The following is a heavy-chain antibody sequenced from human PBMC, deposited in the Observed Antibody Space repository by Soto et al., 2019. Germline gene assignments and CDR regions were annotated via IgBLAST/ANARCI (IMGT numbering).Heavy chain of an antibody. D-gene: IGHD2-2*02. Sequence: LRLSCAASGFPFSAYGMHWVRQAPGKGVECVASIWLDGTATHYAESVRGRFTISRDDSKNTLYLEMSSLRAEDTAVYFCARAAYCHSDSCYRIDYWGPGTLVTVSS. J-gene: IGHJ4*02. V-gene: IGHV3-33*01. CDR2: IWLDGTAT. CDR1: GFPFSAYG. CDR3: ARAAYCHSDSCYRIDY.